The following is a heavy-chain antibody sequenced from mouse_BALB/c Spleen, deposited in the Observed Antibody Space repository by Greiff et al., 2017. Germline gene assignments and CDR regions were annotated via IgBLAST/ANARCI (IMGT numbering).Heavy chain of an antibody. CDR1: GYTFTSYW. V-gene: IGHV1S41*01. D-gene: IGHD2-14*01. Sequence: DLVKPGASVKLSCKASGYTFTSYWINWIKQRPGQGLEWIGRIAPGSGSTYYNEMFKGKATLTVDTSSSTAYIQLSSLSSEDSAVYFCARGEVRPWFAYWGQGTLVTVSA. J-gene: IGHJ3*01. CDR2: IAPGSGST. CDR3: ARGEVRPWFAY.